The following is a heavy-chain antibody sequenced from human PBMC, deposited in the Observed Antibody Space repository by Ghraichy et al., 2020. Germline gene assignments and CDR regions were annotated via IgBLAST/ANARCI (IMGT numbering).Heavy chain of an antibody. J-gene: IGHJ4*02. CDR1: GYTLTELS. D-gene: IGHD3-22*01. CDR3: ATGDSSGYDSQFDY. V-gene: IGHV1-24*01. CDR2: FDPEDGET. Sequence: ASVKVSCKVSGYTLTELSMHWVRQAPGKGLEWMGGFDPEDGETIYAQKFQGRVTMTEDTSTDTAYMELSSLRSEDTAVYYCATGDSSGYDSQFDYWGQGTLVTVS.